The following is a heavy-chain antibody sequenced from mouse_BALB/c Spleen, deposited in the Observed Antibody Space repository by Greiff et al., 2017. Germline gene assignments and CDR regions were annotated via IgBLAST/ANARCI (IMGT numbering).Heavy chain of an antibody. V-gene: IGHV1-7*01. J-gene: IGHJ3*01. CDR2: INPSTGYT. CDR1: GYTFTSYW. Sequence: QVQLKQSGAELAKPGASVKMSCKASGYTFTSYWMHWVKQRPGQGLEWIGYINPSTGYTEYNQKFKDKATLTADKTSSTAYMQLSSLTSEASAVYYCARKGITPFAYRGQGRLGTVSA. CDR3: ARKGITPFAY. D-gene: IGHD2-4*01.